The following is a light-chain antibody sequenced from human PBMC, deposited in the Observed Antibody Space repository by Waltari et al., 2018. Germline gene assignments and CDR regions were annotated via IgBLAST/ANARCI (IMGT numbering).Light chain of an antibody. Sequence: EIVLTQSPGTLSLSPGERATLSCRASQSVSKYLAWYKQKPGQAPRLLIYDASTRATGIPYRFSATGWGTDFSRSISRLEPEDFAVYYCQKYGTLPATFGQGTKVQMK. V-gene: IGKV3-20*01. CDR2: DAS. CDR3: QKYGTLPAT. CDR1: QSVSKY. J-gene: IGKJ1*01.